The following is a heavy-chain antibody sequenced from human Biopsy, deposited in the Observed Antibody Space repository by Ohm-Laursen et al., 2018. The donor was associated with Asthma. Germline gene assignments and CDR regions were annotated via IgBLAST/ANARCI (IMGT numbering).Heavy chain of an antibody. J-gene: IGHJ3*01. CDR1: GYTFIGCH. D-gene: IGHD6-19*01. V-gene: IGHV1-2*06. Sequence: GASVKVSCKASGYTFIGCHIHWMRQAPGQGLEWMGRINPNSGGTNYAQKFQGRVTMTRDTSISTAYMEVSRLRSDDTAVYYCARKVRLIEIAGFFVFDFWGQGTMVSVSS. CDR2: INPNSGGT. CDR3: ARKVRLIEIAGFFVFDF.